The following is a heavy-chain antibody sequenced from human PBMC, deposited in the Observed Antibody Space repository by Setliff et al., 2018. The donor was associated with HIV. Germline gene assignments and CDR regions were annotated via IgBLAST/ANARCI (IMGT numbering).Heavy chain of an antibody. J-gene: IGHJ4*02. CDR3: TVYNTGSSKDHY. CDR2: ISYSGST. V-gene: IGHV4-34*01. CDR1: GGSFSGYY. D-gene: IGHD2-8*02. Sequence: SETLSLTCAVYGGSFSGYYWRWIRQPPGKGLEWIGSISYSGSTNHNPSLKSRVTISVDTSKNQFSLKLDSVTAADTAVYYCTVYNTGSSKDHYWGQGTPVTVS.